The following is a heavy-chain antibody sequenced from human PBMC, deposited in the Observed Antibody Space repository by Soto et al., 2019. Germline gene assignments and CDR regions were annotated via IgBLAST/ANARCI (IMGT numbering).Heavy chain of an antibody. V-gene: IGHV3-30-3*01. CDR3: ARDRTGERDY. CDR2: ISYDGSKK. Sequence: QVQLVESGGGVVQPGRSLRLSCAASGFTFSSYAMHWVRQAPGKGLEWVAVISYDGSKKYYADSVKGRFTISRDNSKNTLYLQMNSLRAEDTAVYYCARDRTGERDYWGQGTLVTVSS. D-gene: IGHD7-27*01. J-gene: IGHJ4*02. CDR1: GFTFSSYA.